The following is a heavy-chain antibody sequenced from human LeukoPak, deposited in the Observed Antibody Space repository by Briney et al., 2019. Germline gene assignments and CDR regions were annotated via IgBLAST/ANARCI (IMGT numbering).Heavy chain of an antibody. D-gene: IGHD4-23*01. CDR2: IYYSGST. Sequence: SETLSLTCTVSGGSISSGGYYWSWIRQHPGKGLEWIGYIYYSGSTYYNPSLKSRVTISVDTSKNQFSLKLSSVTAADTAVYYCARVRGYGGKARDWYFDLWGRGTLVTVSS. J-gene: IGHJ2*01. V-gene: IGHV4-31*03. CDR3: ARVRGYGGKARDWYFDL. CDR1: GGSISSGGYY.